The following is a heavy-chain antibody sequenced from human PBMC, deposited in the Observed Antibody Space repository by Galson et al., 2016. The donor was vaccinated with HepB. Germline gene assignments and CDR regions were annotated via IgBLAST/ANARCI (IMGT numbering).Heavy chain of an antibody. CDR2: ISHSGSV. CDR3: ARYGSWTGFDY. Sequence: TLSLTCTVSLDTISITGYFWSWIRQLPGGGLEWIGYISHSGSVYLNPSLKSRTVISVDTSKNKFSLDVRSVTAADTAVYFCARYGSWTGFDYWGRGILVTVSS. V-gene: IGHV4-31*03. J-gene: IGHJ4*02. CDR1: LDTISITGYF. D-gene: IGHD6-13*01.